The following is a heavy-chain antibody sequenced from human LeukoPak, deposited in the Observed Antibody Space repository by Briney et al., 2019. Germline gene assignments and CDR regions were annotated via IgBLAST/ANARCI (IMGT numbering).Heavy chain of an antibody. J-gene: IGHJ4*02. Sequence: SETLSLTCAVYGGSFSGYYWSWIRHPPGRGLEWIGEINHSGSTNYNPPLKSRVTISVDTSKNQFYLKLSSVTAADTAVYYCARGIAVWGQGTLVTVSS. CDR2: INHSGST. CDR1: GGSFSGYY. V-gene: IGHV4-34*01. CDR3: ARGIAV. D-gene: IGHD6-19*01.